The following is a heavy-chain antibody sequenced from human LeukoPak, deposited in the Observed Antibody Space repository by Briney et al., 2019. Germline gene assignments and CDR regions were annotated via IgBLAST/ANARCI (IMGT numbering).Heavy chain of an antibody. CDR1: GFTFSSYA. D-gene: IGHD2-8*01. CDR2: ISGSGGST. J-gene: IGHJ4*02. Sequence: GGSLRLSCAASGFTFSSYAMSWVRQAPGKGLEWVSAISGSGGSTYYADSVKGRFTISRDNSKNTLYLQMNSLRAEDTAVYYCAKRHIALMVYATAGTWDYWGQGTLVTVSS. V-gene: IGHV3-23*01. CDR3: AKRHIALMVYATAGTWDY.